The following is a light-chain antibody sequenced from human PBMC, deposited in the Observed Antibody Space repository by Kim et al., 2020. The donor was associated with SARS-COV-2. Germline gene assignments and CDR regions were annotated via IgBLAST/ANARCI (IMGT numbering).Light chain of an antibody. J-gene: IGKJ1*01. CDR3: QQYSSYPRT. V-gene: IGKV1-16*02. Sequence: DIQMTQSPTSLSASVGDRVTTTCRASQGINNYLVWFQQKPGKAPKSLIYGGSSEFSSSGSGTHFILTINNLQPEDFATYYCQQYSSYPRTFGQGTKVDIK. CDR1: QGINNY. CDR2: GG.